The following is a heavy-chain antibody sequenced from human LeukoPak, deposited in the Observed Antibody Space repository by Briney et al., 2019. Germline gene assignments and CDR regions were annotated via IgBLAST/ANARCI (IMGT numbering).Heavy chain of an antibody. Sequence: SETLSLTCAVSGYSISSGYYWGWIRPPPGKGLEWIGSIYHSGSTYYNPSLKSRVTISVDTSKNQFSLKLSSVTAADTAVYYCARGPIRGGRYFQHWGQGTLVTVSS. CDR2: IYHSGST. J-gene: IGHJ1*01. CDR3: ARGPIRGGRYFQH. D-gene: IGHD3-16*01. CDR1: GYSISSGYY. V-gene: IGHV4-38-2*01.